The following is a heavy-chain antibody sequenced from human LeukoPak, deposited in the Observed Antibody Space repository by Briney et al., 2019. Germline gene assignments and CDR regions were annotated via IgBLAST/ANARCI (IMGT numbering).Heavy chain of an antibody. V-gene: IGHV3-23*01. Sequence: ETLSLTCTVSGGSISSSSYYWGWIRQPPGKGLEWVSAISGNGDTTYYADSVKGRFTISRDKSKNTLYLQMNSLRAEDTAVYYCAKDRTYYDRSGYYYDAFDIWGQGTMVTVSS. J-gene: IGHJ3*02. D-gene: IGHD3-22*01. CDR2: ISGNGDTT. CDR3: AKDRTYYDRSGYYYDAFDI. CDR1: GGSISSSSYY.